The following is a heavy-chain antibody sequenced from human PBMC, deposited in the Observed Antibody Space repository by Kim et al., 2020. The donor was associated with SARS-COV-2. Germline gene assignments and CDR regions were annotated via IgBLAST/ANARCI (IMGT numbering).Heavy chain of an antibody. J-gene: IGHJ4*02. D-gene: IGHD7-27*01. CDR3: ACVDAASNCGSAY. V-gene: IGHV3-7*01. CDR2: IKQDGSER. Sequence: GGSLRLSCAVSGFTFNSYWMSWVRQAPGRGLEWVAIIKQDGSERYFADSVRGRFTISRDNAKNSLFLQMNSLRAEDTAFYYCACVDAASNCGSAYWGQGT. CDR1: GFTFNSYW.